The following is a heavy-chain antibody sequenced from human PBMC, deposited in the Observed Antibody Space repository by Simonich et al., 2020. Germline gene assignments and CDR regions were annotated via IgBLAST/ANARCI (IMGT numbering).Heavy chain of an antibody. Sequence: VQLVQSGAEVKKPGASVKVSCKASGYTFTGYYMHWVRQAPGQGLEMVGGNNPNSGGTNYAPKCPGRVTMTRDTSISTAYMERSRLRSDDTAVYYCARDGGNCSGGSCYWYFDLWGRGTLVTVSS. V-gene: IGHV1-2*02. CDR3: ARDGGNCSGGSCYWYFDL. J-gene: IGHJ2*01. CDR1: GYTFTGYY. D-gene: IGHD2-15*01. CDR2: NNPNSGGT.